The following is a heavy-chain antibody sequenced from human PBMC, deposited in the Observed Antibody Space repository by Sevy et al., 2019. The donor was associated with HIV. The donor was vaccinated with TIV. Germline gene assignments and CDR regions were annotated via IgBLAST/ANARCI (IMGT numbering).Heavy chain of an antibody. V-gene: IGHV1-2*02. D-gene: IGHD3-16*01. J-gene: IGHJ6*02. CDR3: ARTYYDYVWGSYYGMDV. CDR2: INPNSGGT. Sequence: ASVKVSCKASGYTFTGYYMHWVRQAPGQGLEWMGWINPNSGGTNYAQKFQGRVTMTRDTSISTAYMELSRLRSDDTAVYYCARTYYDYVWGSYYGMDVWGQGTTLTVSS. CDR1: GYTFTGYY.